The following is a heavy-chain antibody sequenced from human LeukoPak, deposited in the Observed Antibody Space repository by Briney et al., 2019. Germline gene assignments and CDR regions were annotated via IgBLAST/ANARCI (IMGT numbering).Heavy chain of an antibody. CDR3: AKVAPLGSSWYAFNY. Sequence: GGSLRLSCAASGFTFSTYAMSWVRQAPGKGLEWVSGVTSGGDTTYYADSVEGRFTISRDNSKNTVSLHMNSLRAEDTAVYYCAKVAPLGSSWYAFNYWGQGTLVTVSS. CDR2: VTSGGDTT. J-gene: IGHJ4*02. V-gene: IGHV3-23*01. CDR1: GFTFSTYA. D-gene: IGHD6-13*01.